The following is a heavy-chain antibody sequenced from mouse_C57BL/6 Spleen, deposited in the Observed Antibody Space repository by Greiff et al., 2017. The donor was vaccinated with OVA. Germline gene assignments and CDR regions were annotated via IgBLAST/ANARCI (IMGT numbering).Heavy chain of an antibody. CDR1: GYAFTNYL. CDR2: INPGSGGT. D-gene: IGHD2-14*01. J-gene: IGHJ4*01. Sequence: QVQLKESGAELVRPGTSVKVSCKASGYAFTNYLIEWVKQRPGQGLEWIGVINPGSGGTKYNEKFKGKATLTADKSYSTAYMQLSSLTSEDSAVYFCARGYRAMDYWGQGTSVTVSS. V-gene: IGHV1-54*01. CDR3: ARGYRAMDY.